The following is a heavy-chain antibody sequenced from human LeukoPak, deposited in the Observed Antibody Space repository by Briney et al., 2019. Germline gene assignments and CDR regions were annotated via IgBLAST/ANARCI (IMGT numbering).Heavy chain of an antibody. Sequence: GGSLRLSCAASGFTYSSYEMNWVRQAPGKGLEWVSYISSSGSTIYYADSVKGRFTISRDNAKNSLYLQMNSLRAEDTAVYYCARDWRRGFGELLRMDVWGQGTTVTVSS. CDR1: GFTYSSYE. CDR2: ISSSGSTI. J-gene: IGHJ6*02. D-gene: IGHD3-10*01. CDR3: ARDWRRGFGELLRMDV. V-gene: IGHV3-48*03.